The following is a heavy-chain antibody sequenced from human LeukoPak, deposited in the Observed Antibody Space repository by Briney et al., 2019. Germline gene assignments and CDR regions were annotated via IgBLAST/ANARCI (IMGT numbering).Heavy chain of an antibody. J-gene: IGHJ4*02. CDR3: AKGACTNGVCYTSH. V-gene: IGHV3-23*01. CDR2: ISDSGSST. CDR1: GFTFSSYA. D-gene: IGHD2-8*01. Sequence: GGSLRLSCAASGFTFSSYAMSWVRQAPGKGLEWVSGISDSGSSTYYVDSVKGRFTISRDNSKNTLYLQVNSLRAEDTVVYYCAKGACTNGVCYTSHWGQGTLVTVSS.